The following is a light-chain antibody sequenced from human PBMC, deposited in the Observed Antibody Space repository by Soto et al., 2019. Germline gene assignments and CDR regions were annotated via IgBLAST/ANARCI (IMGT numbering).Light chain of an antibody. CDR1: SSNLGAGYG. J-gene: IGLJ1*01. CDR2: GNT. V-gene: IGLV1-40*01. CDR3: QSYDSSLSGYV. Sequence: QSVLTQPPSVSGAPGQRVTISCTGSSSNLGAGYGVHWYQQLPGKAPKPLIYGNTNRPSGVPDRFSGSKSGTSASLAITGLQAEDEADYYCQSYDSSLSGYVFGTATKLTVL.